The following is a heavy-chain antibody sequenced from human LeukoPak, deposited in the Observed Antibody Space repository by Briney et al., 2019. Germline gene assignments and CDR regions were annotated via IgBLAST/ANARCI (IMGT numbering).Heavy chain of an antibody. CDR3: ARRGSSGGNPGPFDY. Sequence: GGSLRLSCAASGFTFSSYGMHWVRQAPGKGLEWVAVISYDGSNKYYADSVKGRFTISRDNSKNTLYLQMNSLRAEDTAVYYCARRGSSGGNPGPFDYWGQGTLVTVSS. J-gene: IGHJ4*02. CDR2: ISYDGSNK. D-gene: IGHD6-19*01. V-gene: IGHV3-30*03. CDR1: GFTFSSYG.